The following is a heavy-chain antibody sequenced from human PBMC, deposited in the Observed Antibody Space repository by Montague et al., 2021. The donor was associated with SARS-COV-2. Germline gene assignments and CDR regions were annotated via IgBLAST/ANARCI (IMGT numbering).Heavy chain of an antibody. CDR2: MYHAGST. J-gene: IGHJ4*02. CDR3: ARQLRYYALRADY. Sequence: SETLSLTCSVSGDPISRSSYYWGWIRQPPGKGLEWVGIMYHAGSTYYNPTLKGRATIFVDTSNSQFSLKLTSVTAADTAVYYCARQLRYYALRADYWGQGTLVSVSS. V-gene: IGHV4-39*07. CDR1: GDPISRSSYY. D-gene: IGHD3-9*01.